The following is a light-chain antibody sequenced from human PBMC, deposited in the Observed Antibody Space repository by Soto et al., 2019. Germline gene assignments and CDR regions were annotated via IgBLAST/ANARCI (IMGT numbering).Light chain of an antibody. CDR1: SIDVGGTNH. J-gene: IGLJ1*01. CDR3: CSYTSFSTYV. V-gene: IGLV2-14*03. CDR2: DVS. Sequence: QSALTQPASGSGSPGQSITISCSGTSIDVGGTNHVSWYLQHPGEAPKLIMYDVSNRPSGVSDRVFGSKADNTATLTVSGLQAEDEADYYCCSYTSFSTYVFGTGTKLTVL.